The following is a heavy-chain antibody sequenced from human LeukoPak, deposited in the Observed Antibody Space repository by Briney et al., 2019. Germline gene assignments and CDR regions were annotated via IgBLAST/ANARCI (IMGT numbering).Heavy chain of an antibody. Sequence: GGSLRLSCAASGFIISSYDNSGGLQAPGKGLEWVSTISGSGGSTYYADSVKGRFTISRDNSKNTVYLQMNSLTAEDTAVYYCAKDWFSINEACHGDSEYRGQGNLVTVSS. CDR3: AKDWFSINEACHGDSEY. CDR2: ISGSGGST. J-gene: IGHJ1*01. D-gene: IGHD2/OR15-2a*01. V-gene: IGHV3-23*01. CDR1: GFIISSYD.